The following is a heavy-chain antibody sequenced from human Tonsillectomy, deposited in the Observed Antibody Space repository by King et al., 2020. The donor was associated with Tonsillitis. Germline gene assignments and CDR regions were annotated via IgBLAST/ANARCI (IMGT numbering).Heavy chain of an antibody. CDR3: AKEWSSGWYALHN. CDR1: GFTFSSYA. CDR2: ISGSDGNT. D-gene: IGHD6-19*01. V-gene: IGHV3-23*04. J-gene: IGHJ4*02. Sequence: VQLVESGGGFIQPGGSLRLSCAASGFTFSSYAMSWVRQAPGKGLEWVSSISGSDGNTYYADSVKGRFTISRDNSKNTLYLQMNSLRAEDTAIYYCAKEWSSGWYALHNWGQGTLVTVSS.